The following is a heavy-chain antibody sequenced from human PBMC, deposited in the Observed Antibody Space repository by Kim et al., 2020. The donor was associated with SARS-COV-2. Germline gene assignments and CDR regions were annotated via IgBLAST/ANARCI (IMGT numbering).Heavy chain of an antibody. CDR2: ISYDGSNK. CDR1: GFTFSSYG. D-gene: IGHD6-19*01. V-gene: IGHV3-33*05. Sequence: GGSLRLSCAASGFTFSSYGMHWVRQAPGKGLEWVAVISYDGSNKYYADSVKGRFTISRDNSKNTLYLQMNSLRAEDTAVYYCARPEGGSVWYAEYFQHWG. J-gene: IGHJ1*01. CDR3: ARPEGGSVWYAEYFQH.